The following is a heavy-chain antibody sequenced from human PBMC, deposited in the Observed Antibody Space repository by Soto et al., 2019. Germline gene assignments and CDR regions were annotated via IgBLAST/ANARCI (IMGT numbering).Heavy chain of an antibody. J-gene: IGHJ4*02. CDR1: GFSVSINH. Sequence: EVQLVESGGGLVQPGGSLRLSCAVSGFSVSINHMHWIRQAPGKGLEWVSKISFDGSTFYADAVKGRFTISRDDSKNTVSLHMDILGAEDTAIYYCAKDEYWGPGTQVTVSS. V-gene: IGHV3-66*01. CDR2: ISFDGST. CDR3: AKDEY.